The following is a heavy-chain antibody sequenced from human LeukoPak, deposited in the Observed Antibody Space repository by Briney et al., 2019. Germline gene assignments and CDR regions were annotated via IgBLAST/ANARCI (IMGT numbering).Heavy chain of an antibody. V-gene: IGHV3-23*01. Sequence: GRSLRLSCAASGFRFSEYTMTWVRQAPGKGPEWVSAIGGRGGGTYYADSLGGRFTISRDNSKDMVYLQMNSLKVEDTATYYCGKEGGAWGEGTKVTVSS. CDR2: IGGRGGGT. D-gene: IGHD3-16*01. J-gene: IGHJ5*02. CDR3: GKEGGA. CDR1: GFRFSEYT.